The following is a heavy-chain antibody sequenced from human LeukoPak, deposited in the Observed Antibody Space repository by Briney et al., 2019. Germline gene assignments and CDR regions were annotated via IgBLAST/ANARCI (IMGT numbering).Heavy chain of an antibody. CDR1: GFTFSSYS. V-gene: IGHV3-21*04. CDR2: ISSSSSYI. D-gene: IGHD3-10*01. CDR3: ARERILWFGEFDY. J-gene: IGHJ4*02. Sequence: GGSLRLSCAASGFTFSSYSMNWVRQAPGKGLEWVSSISSSSSYIYYADSVKGRFTISRDNAKNSLYLQMNSLRAEDTAVYYCARERILWFGEFDYWGQGTLVTVSS.